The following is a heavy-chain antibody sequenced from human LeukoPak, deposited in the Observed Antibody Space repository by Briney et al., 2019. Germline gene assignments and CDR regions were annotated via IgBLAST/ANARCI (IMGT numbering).Heavy chain of an antibody. V-gene: IGHV1-69*04. Sequence: SVKVSCKASGGTFSSYAISWVRQAPGQGLEWMGRIIPILGIANYAQKFQGRVTITADKSTSTAYMELSSLRSEDTAVYYCARELRRGNEKFGSHRPWGQGTLVTVSS. J-gene: IGHJ5*02. CDR3: ARELRRGNEKFGSHRP. CDR1: GGTFSSYA. CDR2: IIPILGIA. D-gene: IGHD2-15*01.